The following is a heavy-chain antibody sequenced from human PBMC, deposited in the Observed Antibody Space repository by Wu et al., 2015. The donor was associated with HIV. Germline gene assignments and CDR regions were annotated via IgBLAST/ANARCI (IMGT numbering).Heavy chain of an antibody. D-gene: IGHD4/OR15-4a*01. CDR3: ARVQFDPDYYTYFDL. J-gene: IGHJ5*01. CDR2: MNPKNGYV. Sequence: LVQSGPEAKRPGASVKVSCKASYILSSYPIGWVRQAPGQRLEWMGWMNPKNGYVQPAQRFQDRISMSADNSVHTAYMELRNLTSDDTAIYFCARVQFDPDYYTYFDLWGQGTLVTVSS. CDR1: YILSSYP. V-gene: IGHV1-18*01.